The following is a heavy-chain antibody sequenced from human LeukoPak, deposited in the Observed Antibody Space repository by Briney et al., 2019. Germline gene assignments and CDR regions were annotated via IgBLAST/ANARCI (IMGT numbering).Heavy chain of an antibody. CDR2: IFSGGST. CDR1: GGSISSYY. J-gene: IGHJ6*02. CDR3: ARGVCTSSYCYAGDYGMDV. D-gene: IGHD2-2*01. V-gene: IGHV4-59*08. Sequence: PSETLSLTCTVAGGSISSYYWSWIRQPPGKGLEWIGYIFSGGSTNYNPSLKSRTTISLDTSKSQFSLAVSSVTAADTAVYYCARGVCTSSYCYAGDYGMDVWGQGTTVTVSS.